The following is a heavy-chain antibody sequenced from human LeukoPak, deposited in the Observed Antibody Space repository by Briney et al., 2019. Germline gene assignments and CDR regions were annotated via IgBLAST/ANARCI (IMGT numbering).Heavy chain of an antibody. Sequence: PGGSLRLSCAASGFTFRTSGMSWVRQAPGKGLEWVSAISGSGVSTYYVDSVKGRFTISRDNSKNTLYLQMNSLRAEDTAAYYCAKEYGYTYGEFDYWGQGTLVTVSS. D-gene: IGHD5-18*01. V-gene: IGHV3-23*01. CDR1: GFTFRTSG. CDR2: ISGSGVST. CDR3: AKEYGYTYGEFDY. J-gene: IGHJ4*02.